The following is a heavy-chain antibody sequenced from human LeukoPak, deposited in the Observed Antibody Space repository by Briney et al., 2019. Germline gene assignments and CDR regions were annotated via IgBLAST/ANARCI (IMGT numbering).Heavy chain of an antibody. V-gene: IGHV1-69*13. CDR3: ARGDTAMVYPENSIFDY. CDR1: GGTFSSYA. CDR2: IIPIFGTA. J-gene: IGHJ4*02. Sequence: AASVNVSFKASGGTFSSYAISWVRQAPGQGLEWMGGIIPIFGTANYAQKFQGRVTITADESTSTAYMELSSLRSEDTAVYYCARGDTAMVYPENSIFDYWGQGTLVTVSS. D-gene: IGHD5-18*01.